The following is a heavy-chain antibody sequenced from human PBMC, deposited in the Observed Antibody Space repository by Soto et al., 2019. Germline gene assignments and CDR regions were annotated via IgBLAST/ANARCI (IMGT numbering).Heavy chain of an antibody. D-gene: IGHD2-2*01. CDR1: GASINTSPYY. Sequence: QLQLQESGPGLVKPSETLSLTCSVSGASINTSPYYWGWIRQPPGGGLEWIGSVFSTGSTYYNPSLKGRVTVSVDASGNEVSLKVYSVTAADTGVYYCAKHKVEYANSGLDRWGQGTLVAVSS. CDR2: VFSTGST. J-gene: IGHJ5*02. CDR3: AKHKVEYANSGLDR. V-gene: IGHV4-39*01.